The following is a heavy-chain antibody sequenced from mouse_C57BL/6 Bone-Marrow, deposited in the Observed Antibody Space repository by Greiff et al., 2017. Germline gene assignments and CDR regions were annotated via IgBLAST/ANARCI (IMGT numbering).Heavy chain of an antibody. J-gene: IGHJ3*01. CDR3: ASEGGYDWFAY. D-gene: IGHD2-3*01. Sequence: VQLQQSGAELVMPGASVKLSCKASGYTFTSYCIHWVKQRSGQGLEWIGEIYPSDGITKYNQKFKGKATLTVDKSSSTAYMQLSSLTSEDSAVXYCASEGGYDWFAYWGQGTMLTVSA. V-gene: IGHV1-69*01. CDR1: GYTFTSYC. CDR2: IYPSDGIT.